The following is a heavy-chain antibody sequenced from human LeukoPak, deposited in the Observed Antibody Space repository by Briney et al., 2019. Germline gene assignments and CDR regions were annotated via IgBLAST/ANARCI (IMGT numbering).Heavy chain of an antibody. CDR1: GFSFSSYG. CDR2: ISLEGSNK. V-gene: IGHV3-30*18. Sequence: GGSLRPSCAASGFSFSSYGMHSVRQPRGRGMGWVAVISLEGSNKYYADCVKGRFTIARDNSQNTPHLQMSSLRSEDTAVYYCAKVSSVLPWFGESPEALDGGGQGTLVTVS. J-gene: IGHJ4*02. CDR3: AKVSSVLPWFGESPEALDG. D-gene: IGHD3-10*01.